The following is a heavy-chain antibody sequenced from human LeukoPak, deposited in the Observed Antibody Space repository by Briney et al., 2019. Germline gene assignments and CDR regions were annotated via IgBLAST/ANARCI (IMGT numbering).Heavy chain of an antibody. J-gene: IGHJ3*02. CDR1: GGSISSYY. CDR2: IYYSGST. V-gene: IGHV4-59*01. CDR3: ARSRDGYNLAAFDI. D-gene: IGHD5-24*01. Sequence: SETLSLTCTVSGGSISSYYWSWIRQPPGKGLEWIGYIYYSGSTNYNPSLESRVTISVDTSKNQFSLKLSSVTAADTAVYYCARSRDGYNLAAFDIWGQGTMVTVSS.